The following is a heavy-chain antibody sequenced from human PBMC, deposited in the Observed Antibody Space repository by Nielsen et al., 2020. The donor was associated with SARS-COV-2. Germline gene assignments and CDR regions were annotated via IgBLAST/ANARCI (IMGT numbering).Heavy chain of an antibody. D-gene: IGHD2-15*01. CDR2: IWYDGSNK. Sequence: GESLKISCAASGFTFSSYGMHWVRQAPGKGLEWVAVIWYDGSNKYYADSVKGRFTISRDNAKNSLYLQMNSLRAEDTAVYYCANSLLSLPYYGMDVWGQGTTVTVSS. CDR3: ANSLLSLPYYGMDV. J-gene: IGHJ6*02. CDR1: GFTFSSYG. V-gene: IGHV3-33*03.